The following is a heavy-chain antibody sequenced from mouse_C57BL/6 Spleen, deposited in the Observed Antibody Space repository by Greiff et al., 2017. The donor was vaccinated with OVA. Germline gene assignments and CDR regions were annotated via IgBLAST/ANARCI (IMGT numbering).Heavy chain of an antibody. CDR3: AREGFITTSWFAY. CDR2: IYPGSGST. CDR1: GYTFTSYW. Sequence: VQLQQPGAELVKPGASVKMSCKASGYTFTSYWITWVKQRPGHGLEWIGDIYPGSGSTNYNEKFKSKATLTVDTSSSTAYMQLSSLTSEDSAVYYCAREGFITTSWFAYWGQGTLVTVSA. V-gene: IGHV1-55*01. D-gene: IGHD1-1*01. J-gene: IGHJ3*01.